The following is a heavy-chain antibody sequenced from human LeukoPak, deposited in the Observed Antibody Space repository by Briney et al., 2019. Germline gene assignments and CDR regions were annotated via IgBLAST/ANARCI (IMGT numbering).Heavy chain of an antibody. CDR3: ARVGSSGVRY. CDR2: IYTSGST. J-gene: IGHJ4*02. CDR1: GASISSGRYY. Sequence: SETLSLTCNVSGASISSGRYYWSWIRQPAGKGLEWIGRIYTSGSTNYNPSLKSRVTISVDTSKNQFSLKLNSVTAADTAVYFCARVGSSGVRYWGQGTLVTVSS. V-gene: IGHV4-61*02. D-gene: IGHD6-19*01.